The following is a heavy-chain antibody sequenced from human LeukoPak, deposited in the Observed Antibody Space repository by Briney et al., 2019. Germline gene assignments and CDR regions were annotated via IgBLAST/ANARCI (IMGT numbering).Heavy chain of an antibody. J-gene: IGHJ4*02. CDR2: INTNTGNP. D-gene: IGHD3-22*01. V-gene: IGHV7-4-1*02. CDR1: GYTFTGYY. Sequence: ASVKVSCKASGYTFTGYYMHWVRQAPGQGLEWMGWINTNTGNPTYAQGFTGRFVFSLDTSVSTAYLQISSLKAEDTAVYYCARDAYYDSSGYYYDWGQGTLVTVSS. CDR3: ARDAYYDSSGYYYD.